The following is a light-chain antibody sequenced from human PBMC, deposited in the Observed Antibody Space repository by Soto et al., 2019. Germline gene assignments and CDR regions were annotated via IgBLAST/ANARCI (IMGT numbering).Light chain of an antibody. CDR2: DAS. CDR1: ESVSSN. J-gene: IGKJ1*01. Sequence: EVVMTQSPATLSVSPRERATLSCTASESVSSNVAWYQQKPGQAPRLLIYDASTRATGIPARFSGSGSGTEFTLTISSLQPDDFATYYCQQYNSYSPTFGQGTKVDI. V-gene: IGKV3-15*01. CDR3: QQYNSYSPT.